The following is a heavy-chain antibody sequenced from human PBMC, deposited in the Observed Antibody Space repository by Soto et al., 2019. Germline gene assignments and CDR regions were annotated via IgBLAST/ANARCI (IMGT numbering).Heavy chain of an antibody. Sequence: ASVKVSCKASGYTFTSYGISWVRQAPGQGLEWMGWISAYNGNTNYAQKLQGRVTMTTDTSTSTAYMELRSLRSDDTAVYYCARMVTYYDSSGYPWYFDYWGQGTLVTVSS. CDR1: GYTFTSYG. CDR3: ARMVTYYDSSGYPWYFDY. D-gene: IGHD3-22*01. V-gene: IGHV1-18*04. CDR2: ISAYNGNT. J-gene: IGHJ4*02.